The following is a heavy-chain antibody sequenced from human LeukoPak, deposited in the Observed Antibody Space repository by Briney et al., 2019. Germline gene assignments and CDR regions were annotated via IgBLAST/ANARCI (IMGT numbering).Heavy chain of an antibody. D-gene: IGHD4-17*01. CDR2: INPSGGRT. CDR1: GYTFTSYY. CDR3: ARSSRSTVTTGY. Sequence: ASVKVSCKASGYTFTSYYMHWVRQAHGQGLEWMGIINPSGGRTSYAQKFQGRVTMTRDTYTSKVYMELSSMRPEDTAVYYCARSSRSTVTTGYWGQGTLVTVSS. V-gene: IGHV1-46*01. J-gene: IGHJ4*02.